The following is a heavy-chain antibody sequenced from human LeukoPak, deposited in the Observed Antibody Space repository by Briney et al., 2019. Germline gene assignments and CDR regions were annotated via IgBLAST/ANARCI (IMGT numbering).Heavy chain of an antibody. CDR2: ISGSGGST. Sequence: GGSLRLSCAASGFAFSSYSMNWVRQAPGKGLEWVSAISGSGGSTYYADSVKGRFTISRDNSKNTLYLQMNSLRAEDTAVYYCAKASVVVPAALYDYWGQGTLVTVSS. CDR3: AKASVVVPAALYDY. D-gene: IGHD2-2*01. J-gene: IGHJ4*02. V-gene: IGHV3-23*01. CDR1: GFAFSSYS.